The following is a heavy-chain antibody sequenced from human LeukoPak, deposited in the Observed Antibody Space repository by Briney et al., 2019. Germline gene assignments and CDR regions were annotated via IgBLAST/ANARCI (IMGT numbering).Heavy chain of an antibody. Sequence: ASVKVSCKASGYTFTSYAMNWVRQAPGQGLEWMGWINTNTGNPTYAQGFTGRFVFSLDTSVSTAYLQISSLKDEDTAVYYCARVSIQLWLRTNWFDPWGQGNLVTVSS. J-gene: IGHJ5*02. CDR1: GYTFTSYA. CDR2: INTNTGNP. D-gene: IGHD5-18*01. CDR3: ARVSIQLWLRTNWFDP. V-gene: IGHV7-4-1*02.